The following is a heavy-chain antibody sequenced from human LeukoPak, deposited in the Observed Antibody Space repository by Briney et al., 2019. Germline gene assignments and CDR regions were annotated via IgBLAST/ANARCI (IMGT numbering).Heavy chain of an antibody. Sequence: GGSLRLSCAASGFAFSDFLMSWVRQAPGKGLEWVANVRHDGSAKYYVPSVRGRFTISRDNAKNSLYLQMNSLTVEDTAVYYCATSHDSAGNDWGQGTLVTVSS. CDR1: GFAFSDFL. J-gene: IGHJ4*02. CDR3: ATSHDSAGND. V-gene: IGHV3-7*01. D-gene: IGHD2-15*01. CDR2: VRHDGSAK.